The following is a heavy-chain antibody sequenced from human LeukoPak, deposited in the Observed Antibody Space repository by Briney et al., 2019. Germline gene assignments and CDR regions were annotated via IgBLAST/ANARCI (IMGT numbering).Heavy chain of an antibody. D-gene: IGHD3-22*01. CDR1: GYSISSGYY. CDR2: IYHSGST. CDR3: ARDENYYDSSGYSFVGAFDI. V-gene: IGHV4-38-2*02. Sequence: SETLSLTCTVSGYSISSGYYWGWIRQPPGKGLEWIGSIYHSGSTYHNPSLKSRVTISVDTSKNQFSLKLSSVTAADTAVYYCARDENYYDSSGYSFVGAFDIWGQGTMVTVSS. J-gene: IGHJ3*02.